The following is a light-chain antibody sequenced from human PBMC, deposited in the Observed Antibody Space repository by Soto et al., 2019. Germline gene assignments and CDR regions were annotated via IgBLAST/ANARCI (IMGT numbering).Light chain of an antibody. V-gene: IGLV2-11*01. Sequence: QSALTQPRSVSGSPGQSVTFSCTTSRNDLGGFNYLSWFQHHPGEAPKLMIYDVTKRPSGVPDRFSGSKSGNTASLTISNLQADDEADYYCCSYAGSNTWVFGGGTKLTVL. J-gene: IGLJ3*02. CDR1: RNDLGGFNY. CDR2: DVT. CDR3: CSYAGSNTWV.